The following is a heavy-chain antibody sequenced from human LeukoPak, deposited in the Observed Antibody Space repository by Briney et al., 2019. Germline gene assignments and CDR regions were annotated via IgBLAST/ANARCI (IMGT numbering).Heavy chain of an antibody. CDR1: GDSISNYY. CDR3: AGTRYSGSYYTDY. D-gene: IGHD1-26*01. J-gene: IGHJ4*02. Sequence: SSETLSLTCTVSGDSISNYYWSWIRQPPGKGLEWIGYVFYSGTSNYNPSLKSRVTMSVDTSKYQFSLKLTSVTAADTAVYYCAGTRYSGSYYTDYWGQGTLVTVSS. CDR2: VFYSGTS. V-gene: IGHV4-59*08.